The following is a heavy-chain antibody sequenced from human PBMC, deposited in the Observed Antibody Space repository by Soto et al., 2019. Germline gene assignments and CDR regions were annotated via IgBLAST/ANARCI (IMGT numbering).Heavy chain of an antibody. CDR1: GYSFTSYW. Sequence: GGSPKIYCQGSGYSFTSYWIGWVRQMPGKGLEWIGMSLPCDCDTKYSPSFQCQDTISTDNYITTAYLQWSSLKASDTAMYYCATHEDSTSAYYYGMDVWGQGTTVTVSS. J-gene: IGHJ6*02. CDR2: SLPCDCDT. V-gene: IGHV5-51*01. CDR3: ATHEDSTSAYYYGMDV. D-gene: IGHD6-6*01.